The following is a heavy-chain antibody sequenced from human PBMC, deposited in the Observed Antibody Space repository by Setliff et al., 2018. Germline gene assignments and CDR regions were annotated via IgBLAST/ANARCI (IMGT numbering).Heavy chain of an antibody. CDR3: ARDHRDGYNAPYYYYYMDV. J-gene: IGHJ6*03. CDR2: IYYSGST. CDR1: GGAISSYY. Sequence: SETLSLTCTVSGGAISSYYWSWIRQPPGKGLEWIGYIYYSGSTNYNPSLKSRVTISVDTSKNQLSLKLNSVTAADTAVYYCARDHRDGYNAPYYYYYMDVWGKGTTVTVSS. D-gene: IGHD5-12*01. V-gene: IGHV4-59*01.